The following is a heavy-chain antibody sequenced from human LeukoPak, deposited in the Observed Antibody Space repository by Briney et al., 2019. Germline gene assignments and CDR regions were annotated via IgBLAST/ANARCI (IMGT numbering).Heavy chain of an antibody. CDR2: ISGSGGRT. CDR3: AKGVVVAGFSDFDY. J-gene: IGHJ4*02. V-gene: IGHV3-23*01. Sequence: GGSLRLSCAASGFTFSSYAMSWVRQAPGKGLEWVSAISGSGGRTYYADSVKGRFTISRDNSKNTLYLQMNSLRAEDTAVYYCAKGVVVAGFSDFDYWGQGTLVTVSS. D-gene: IGHD6-19*01. CDR1: GFTFSSYA.